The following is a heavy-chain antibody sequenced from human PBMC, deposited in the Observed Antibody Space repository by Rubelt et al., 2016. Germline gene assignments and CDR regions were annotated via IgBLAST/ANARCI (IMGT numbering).Heavy chain of an antibody. Sequence: QVQLVQSGAEVKKPGASVKVSCKASGYTFTSYYMHWVRQAPGQGLEWMGIINPSGGSTTYARQYQVRVTMTRETSTIPVYMDLSSLRCEDTAVYYCARVEFYYDSGSYVDSGQGTLVTVSS. CDR3: ARVEFYYDSGSYVD. D-gene: IGHD3-10*01. CDR2: INPSGGST. J-gene: IGHJ4*02. CDR1: GYTFTSYY. V-gene: IGHV1-46*01.